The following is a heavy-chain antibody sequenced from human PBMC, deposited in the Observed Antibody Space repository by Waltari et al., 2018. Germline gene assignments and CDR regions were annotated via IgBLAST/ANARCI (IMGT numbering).Heavy chain of an antibody. CDR3: ARRGYCGIDCYSNYFDF. Sequence: EVQLVESGGHLIQPGGSLRLSCAASSFNVSSYYMNWVRQAPGKGLEWVSILYHAGNTYYADSVKGRFTFSRDNSKNTLYLQMNSLRAEDTAVYYCARRGYCGIDCYSNYFDFWGQGTLVTVSS. CDR1: SFNVSSYY. D-gene: IGHD2-21*01. J-gene: IGHJ4*02. V-gene: IGHV3-53*01. CDR2: LYHAGNT.